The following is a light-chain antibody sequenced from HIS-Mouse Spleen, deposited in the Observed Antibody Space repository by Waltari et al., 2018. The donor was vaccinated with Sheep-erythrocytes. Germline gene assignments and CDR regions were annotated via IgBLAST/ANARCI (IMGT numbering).Light chain of an antibody. CDR3: CSYAGSYNHV. Sequence: QSALTQPRSVSGSPGQSVTISCTGTSSDVGGYNYVSWYQQHPGKAPKLMIYDVSKRPAWLPDRFSGSKSGNTASLTISGLQAADEADYYCCSYAGSYNHVFATGTKVTVL. V-gene: IGLV2-11*01. CDR2: DVS. J-gene: IGLJ1*01. CDR1: SSDVGGYNY.